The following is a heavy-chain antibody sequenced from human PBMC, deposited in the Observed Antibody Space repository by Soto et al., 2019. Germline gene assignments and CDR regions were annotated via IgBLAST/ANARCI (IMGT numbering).Heavy chain of an antibody. Sequence: PGGSLRLSCAASGFTFSRYGMHWVRQAPGKGLEWVAVIWYDGSNKYYADSVKGRFTISRDNSKNTLYLQMNSLRAEDTAVYYCARDATTARAFDIWGQGTMVTVSS. J-gene: IGHJ3*02. CDR1: GFTFSRYG. V-gene: IGHV3-33*01. CDR2: IWYDGSNK. CDR3: ARDATTARAFDI. D-gene: IGHD4-17*01.